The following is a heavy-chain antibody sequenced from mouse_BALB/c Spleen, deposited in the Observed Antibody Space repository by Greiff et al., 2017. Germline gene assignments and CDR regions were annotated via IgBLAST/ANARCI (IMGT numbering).Heavy chain of an antibody. Sequence: EVMLVESGGGLVKPGGSLKLSCAASGFTFSSYTMSWVRQTPEKGLEWVATISSGGSYTYYPDSVKGRFIISRDNAKNTLYLQMSSLKSEDTAMYYCTRDGEVYWYFDVWGAGTTVTVSS. CDR1: GFTFSSYT. CDR3: TRDGEVYWYFDV. V-gene: IGHV5-6-4*01. CDR2: ISSGGSYT. J-gene: IGHJ1*01.